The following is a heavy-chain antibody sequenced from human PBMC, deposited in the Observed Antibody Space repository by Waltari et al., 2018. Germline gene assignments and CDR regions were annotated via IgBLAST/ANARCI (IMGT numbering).Heavy chain of an antibody. CDR1: GFSLSSYG. Sequence: QVQLVESGGGMVQPGRSLRLSCAASGFSLSSYGMHWVRQAPGKGVGWVALIWYDGSNKNYVDSVKGRFTISRDNSKNTLYLQMNSLRAEDTAVYYCARDGYYDSSGYYNDYGAFDIWGQGTMVTVSS. V-gene: IGHV3-33*08. CDR2: IWYDGSNK. D-gene: IGHD3-22*01. CDR3: ARDGYYDSSGYYNDYGAFDI. J-gene: IGHJ3*02.